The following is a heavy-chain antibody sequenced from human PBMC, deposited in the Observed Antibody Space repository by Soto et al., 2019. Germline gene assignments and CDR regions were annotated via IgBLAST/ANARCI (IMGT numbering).Heavy chain of an antibody. D-gene: IGHD4-17*01. J-gene: IGHJ1*01. CDR2: ISWNSGSI. CDR3: AKANHDYGDYDSGFQH. CDR1: GFTFDDYA. V-gene: IGHV3-9*01. Sequence: GGSLRLSCAASGFTFDDYAMHWVRQAPGKGLEWVSGISWNSGSIGYADSVKGRFTISRDNAKNSLYLQMNSLRAEDTALYYCAKANHDYGDYDSGFQHWGQGTLVTVSS.